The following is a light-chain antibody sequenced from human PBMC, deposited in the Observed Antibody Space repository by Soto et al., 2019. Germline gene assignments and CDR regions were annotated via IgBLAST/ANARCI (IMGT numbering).Light chain of an antibody. J-gene: IGLJ1*01. V-gene: IGLV2-14*01. Sequence: QSALTQPASVSGSPGQSITISCTGTSSDVGGYNYVSWYQQHPGKAPKLIIYEVSNRPSGVSNRFSGSKSGNTASLTISGRQAEDEADYYCNSYTRKSTGVFGTGTKVTVL. CDR3: NSYTRKSTGV. CDR1: SSDVGGYNY. CDR2: EVS.